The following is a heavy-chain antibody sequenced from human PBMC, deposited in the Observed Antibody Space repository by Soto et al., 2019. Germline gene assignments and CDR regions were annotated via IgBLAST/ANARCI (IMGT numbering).Heavy chain of an antibody. V-gene: IGHV3-30*03. D-gene: IGHD3-3*01. CDR2: ISYAGNNI. Sequence: GGSLRLSCAASGFTFRDFVMHWVRQAPGKGREWVAVISYAGNNIYYADSVKGRFTISRDNSGNTLYLEMSSLRGEDTAVYYSATGQSSLFRSGPGKDVWGQGTTVTVSS. CDR1: GFTFRDFV. J-gene: IGHJ6*02. CDR3: ATGQSSLFRSGPGKDV.